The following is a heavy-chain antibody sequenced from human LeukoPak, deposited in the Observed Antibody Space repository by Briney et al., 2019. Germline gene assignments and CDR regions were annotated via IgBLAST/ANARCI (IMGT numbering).Heavy chain of an antibody. J-gene: IGHJ4*01. CDR1: GGSISSYY. V-gene: IGHV4-59*08. D-gene: IGHD3-9*01. CDR3: ARVNYAGLTAYYAYDF. Sequence: SETLSLTCTVSGGSISSYYWSWIRQPAGKGLEWIGYIYYSGSTNYNPSLKSRVTMSVTTSTNQFSLNVTSVTAADTAVYFCARVNYAGLTAYYAYDFWGQGMLVTVSS. CDR2: IYYSGST.